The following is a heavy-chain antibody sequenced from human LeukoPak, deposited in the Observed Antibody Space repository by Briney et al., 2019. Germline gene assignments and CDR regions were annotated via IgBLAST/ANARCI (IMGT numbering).Heavy chain of an antibody. V-gene: IGHV4-34*01. Sequence: SETLSLACAVYGGSFSGYYWSWIRQPPGKGLEWIGEINHSGSTNYNPSLKSRVTISVDTSKNQFSLKLSSVTAADTAVYYCASISGGSCYSMVFDYWGQGTLVTVSS. D-gene: IGHD2-15*01. CDR1: GGSFSGYY. CDR2: INHSGST. J-gene: IGHJ4*02. CDR3: ASISGGSCYSMVFDY.